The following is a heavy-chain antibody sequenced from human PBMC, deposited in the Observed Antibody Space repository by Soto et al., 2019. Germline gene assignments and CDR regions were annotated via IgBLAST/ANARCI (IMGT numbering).Heavy chain of an antibody. Sequence: PGGSLRFSCAASGFTFSSYGMHGVRQAPGKGLEWVAVIWYDGSNKYYADSVKGRFTISRDNSKNTLYLQMNSLRAEDTAVYYCARDRGYYYYYMDVWGKGTTVTVSS. V-gene: IGHV3-33*01. D-gene: IGHD5-12*01. CDR1: GFTFSSYG. CDR3: ARDRGYYYYYMDV. CDR2: IWYDGSNK. J-gene: IGHJ6*03.